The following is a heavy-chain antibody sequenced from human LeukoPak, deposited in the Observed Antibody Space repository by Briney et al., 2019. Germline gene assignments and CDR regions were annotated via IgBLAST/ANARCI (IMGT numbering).Heavy chain of an antibody. J-gene: IGHJ6*03. CDR2: IYYSGST. D-gene: IGHD1-1*01. CDR1: GGSISSYY. CDR3: ARQAVLKHGARVYYMDV. Sequence: SETLSLTCTVSGGSISSYYWSWIRQPPGKGLEWIGYIYYSGSTNYNPSLKSRVTISVDTSKNQFSLKLSSVTAADTAVYYCARQAVLKHGARVYYMDVWGKGTTVTISS. V-gene: IGHV4-59*08.